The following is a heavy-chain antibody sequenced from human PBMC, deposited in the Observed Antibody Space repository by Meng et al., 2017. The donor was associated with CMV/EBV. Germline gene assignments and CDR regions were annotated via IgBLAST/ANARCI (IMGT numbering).Heavy chain of an antibody. CDR2: IDWDDDK. J-gene: IGHJ6*02. D-gene: IGHD1-1*01. V-gene: IGHV2-70*20. CDR1: GFSLSTSGMC. Sequence: SGPTLVKPTQTLTLTCTFSGFSLSTSGMCASWVRQPPGKALEWLALIDWDDDKYYSTSLKTRLTISKDTSKNQVVLTMTNMDPVDTATYYCARIVLEPNYYYYGMDVWGQGTTVTVSS. CDR3: ARIVLEPNYYYYGMDV.